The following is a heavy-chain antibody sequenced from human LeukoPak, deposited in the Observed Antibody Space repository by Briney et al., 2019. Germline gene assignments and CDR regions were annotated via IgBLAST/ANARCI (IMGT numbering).Heavy chain of an antibody. CDR1: GFTFSSYN. D-gene: IGHD2-21*02. J-gene: IGHJ3*02. CDR2: ITSGSSYI. Sequence: GGSLRLSCAASGFTFSSYNMNWVRQAPGKGLEWVSSITSGSSYIYYADSVKGRFTISRDNSKNTLYLQMNSLRAEDTAVYYCARQTAITDAFDIWGQGTMVTVSS. CDR3: ARQTAITDAFDI. V-gene: IGHV3-21*01.